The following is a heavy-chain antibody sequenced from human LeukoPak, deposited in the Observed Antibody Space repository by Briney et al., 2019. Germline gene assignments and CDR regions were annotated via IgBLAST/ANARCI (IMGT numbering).Heavy chain of an antibody. CDR3: ARGMVRGVMGAAADY. J-gene: IGHJ4*02. D-gene: IGHD3-10*01. CDR1: GYTFTGYY. V-gene: IGHV1-2*02. Sequence: ASVKVSCKASGYTFTGYYMHWVRQAPGQGLEWMGWINPNSGGTNYAQKFQGRVTMTRDTSISTAYMELSRLRSEDTAVYYCARGMVRGVMGAAADYWGQGTLVTVSS. CDR2: INPNSGGT.